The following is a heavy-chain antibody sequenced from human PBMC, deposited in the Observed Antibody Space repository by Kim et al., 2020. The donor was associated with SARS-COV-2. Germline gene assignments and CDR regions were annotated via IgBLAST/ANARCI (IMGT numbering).Heavy chain of an antibody. CDR3: ARGVPPDY. Sequence: ASVKVSCKASGYTFTGYYIHWVRQAPGQGLEWMGWINPNNGGTNYAQNFQGRVTMTRDTSISAAYMDLSGLRSDDTAVYFCARGVPPDYWGQGTLVTVSS. J-gene: IGHJ4*02. CDR1: GYTFTGYY. CDR2: INPNNGGT. V-gene: IGHV1-2*02.